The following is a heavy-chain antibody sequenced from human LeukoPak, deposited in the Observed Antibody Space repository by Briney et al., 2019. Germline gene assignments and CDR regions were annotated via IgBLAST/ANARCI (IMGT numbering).Heavy chain of an antibody. Sequence: ASVKVSCEASGGTFSSYAISWVRQAPGQGLEWMGGIIPIFGTANYAQKLQGRVTMTTVASTTTAYMELRSLRSDDTAVYYCARGDVVVAASHFDYWGQGTLVTVSS. CDR2: IIPIFGTA. D-gene: IGHD2-15*01. J-gene: IGHJ4*02. V-gene: IGHV1-69*05. CDR3: ARGDVVVAASHFDY. CDR1: GGTFSSYA.